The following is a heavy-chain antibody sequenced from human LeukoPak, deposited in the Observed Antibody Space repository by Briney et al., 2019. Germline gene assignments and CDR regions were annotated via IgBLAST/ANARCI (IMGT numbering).Heavy chain of an antibody. J-gene: IGHJ4*02. D-gene: IGHD2-15*01. CDR2: INPDDSEI. Sequence: GESLKISCKGSGYSFTNYWIGWVRQTPGKGLEWMGVINPDDSEIKYSPSLQGQVTISADKSISTAYLQWSSLKASDTAMYYCARLGGSPDYADYWGQGTLVTVSS. CDR3: ARLGGSPDYADY. CDR1: GYSFTNYW. V-gene: IGHV5-51*01.